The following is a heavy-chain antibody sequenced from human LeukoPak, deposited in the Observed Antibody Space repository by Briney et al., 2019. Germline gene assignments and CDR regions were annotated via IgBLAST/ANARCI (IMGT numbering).Heavy chain of an antibody. V-gene: IGHV1-2*02. J-gene: IGHJ5*02. CDR2: INPNSGGT. CDR3: ARGSSGWYAGDWFDP. D-gene: IGHD6-19*01. CDR1: GYTFTVYY. Sequence: ASVKVSCKASGYTFTVYYMHWVRQAPGQGLEWMGWINPNSGGTNYAQKFQGRVTMTRDTSISTAYMELSRLRSDDTAVYYCARGSSGWYAGDWFDPCGQGTLVTVSS.